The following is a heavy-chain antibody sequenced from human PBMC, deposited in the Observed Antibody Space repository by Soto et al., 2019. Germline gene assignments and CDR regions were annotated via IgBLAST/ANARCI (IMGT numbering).Heavy chain of an antibody. CDR3: ARVGVGHYEFDY. V-gene: IGHV3-74*01. CDR2: IKTDGSST. Sequence: EVQLVESGGGLVQPGGSLRLSCAASGFTFSNYWMHWVRQAPGEGLVWVSRIKTDGSSTGYADSVKGRFTISRDNAKNTMYLEMNSLRVEDRVVYYCARVGVGHYEFDYWGQGTLVTVSS. D-gene: IGHD3-16*01. J-gene: IGHJ4*02. CDR1: GFTFSNYW.